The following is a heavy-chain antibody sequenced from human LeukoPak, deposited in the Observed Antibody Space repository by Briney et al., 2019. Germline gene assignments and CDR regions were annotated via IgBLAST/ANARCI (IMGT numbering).Heavy chain of an antibody. V-gene: IGHV3-48*04. Sequence: GGSLRLSCAASEFSVGSNYMTWVRQAPGKGLEWVSYISSSSSTIYYADSVKGRFTISRDNAKNSLYLQMNSLRAEDTAVYYCARVAVAGIYSWFAPWGQGTLVTVSS. CDR3: ARVAVAGIYSWFAP. J-gene: IGHJ5*02. CDR2: ISSSSSTI. CDR1: EFSVGSNY. D-gene: IGHD6-19*01.